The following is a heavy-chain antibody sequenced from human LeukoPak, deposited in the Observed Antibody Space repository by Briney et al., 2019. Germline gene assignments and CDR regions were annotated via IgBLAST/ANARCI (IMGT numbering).Heavy chain of an antibody. V-gene: IGHV5-51*01. CDR1: GYSFTSYW. CDR2: IYPGDSDT. CDR3: ARIAYYGSGSYYNALGFDY. J-gene: IGHJ4*02. Sequence: GASLKISCKGSGYSFTSYWIGWVRQMPGKGLEWMGIIYPGDSDTRYSPSFQGQVTISADKSISTAYLQWSSLKASDTAMYYCARIAYYGSGSYYNALGFDYWGQGTLVTVSS. D-gene: IGHD3-10*01.